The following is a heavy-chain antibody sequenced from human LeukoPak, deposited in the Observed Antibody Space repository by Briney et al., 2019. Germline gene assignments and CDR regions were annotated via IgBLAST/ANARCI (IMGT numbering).Heavy chain of an antibody. CDR3: AKVVVPGAPSISTDY. D-gene: IGHD2-2*01. V-gene: IGHV3-23*01. CDR1: GFTFRSYA. Sequence: PGAPLRLSCAASGFTFRSYAMSWVRQAPGKGLEWVSSIRSSGDSTYYADSVKGRFTISRDNSKNTLYLQMNSLRAEDTATYYCAKVVVPGAPSISTDYWGQGTLVTVSS. J-gene: IGHJ4*02. CDR2: IRSSGDST.